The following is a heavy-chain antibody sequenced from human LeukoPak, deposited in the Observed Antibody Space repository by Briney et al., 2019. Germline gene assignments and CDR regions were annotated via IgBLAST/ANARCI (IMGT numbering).Heavy chain of an antibody. J-gene: IGHJ4*02. CDR3: AKDIGGSGWSTD. V-gene: IGHV3-43*02. CDR1: GFTFDDYA. Sequence: HPSGSLRLSCAASGFTFDDYAMHWLCQAPGKGLEWVSLISGDGMSGYYADSVKGRFTISRDNSKNSLYLQMNRLRTEDTALYYCAKDIGGSGWSTDWGQGTLVTASS. D-gene: IGHD6-19*01. CDR2: ISGDGMSG.